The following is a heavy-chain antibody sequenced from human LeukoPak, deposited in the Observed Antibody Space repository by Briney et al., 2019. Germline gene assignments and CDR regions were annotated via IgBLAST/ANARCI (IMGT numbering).Heavy chain of an antibody. Sequence: ASVKVSCKASGYTFTGYYMHWVRQAPGQGLEWMGWINPNSGGTNYAQKFQGRVTMTRDTSISTAYMELSRLRSDDTAVYYCARVPGSARGNFDYWAREPWSPSPQ. CDR1: GYTFTGYY. CDR2: INPNSGGT. CDR3: ARVPGSARGNFDY. D-gene: IGHD3-10*01. J-gene: IGHJ4*02. V-gene: IGHV1-2*02.